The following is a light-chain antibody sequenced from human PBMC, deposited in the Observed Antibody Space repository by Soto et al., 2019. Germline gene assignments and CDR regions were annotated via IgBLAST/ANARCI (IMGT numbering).Light chain of an antibody. J-gene: IGLJ1*01. Sequence: QSALTQPPSISGAPGQRVTISCTGSSSNIGAGPDVHWYHQLPGTAPKLRIYGNTNRPSGVPDRFSGSKSGTSASLAIAGLQTEDEGDYYCQTYDSSLSGLYVFGTGTKVTVL. CDR1: SSNIGAGPD. CDR3: QTYDSSLSGLYV. CDR2: GNT. V-gene: IGLV1-40*01.